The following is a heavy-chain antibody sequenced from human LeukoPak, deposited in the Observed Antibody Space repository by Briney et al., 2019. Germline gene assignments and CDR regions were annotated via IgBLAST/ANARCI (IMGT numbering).Heavy chain of an antibody. CDR1: EFTFSIYA. CDR3: SKDRPNYFGSNGHYYRRDGDY. Sequence: PGGSLRLSCVASEFTFSIYAMSWVRQAPGKGPEWVSSITSSGETTYYAGSVKGRFTISRDNSKNTMYLQMNRLRAEDTAVYYCSKDRPNYFGSNGHYYRRDGDYWGQGTLVTVSS. J-gene: IGHJ4*02. CDR2: ITSSGETT. D-gene: IGHD3-22*01. V-gene: IGHV3-23*01.